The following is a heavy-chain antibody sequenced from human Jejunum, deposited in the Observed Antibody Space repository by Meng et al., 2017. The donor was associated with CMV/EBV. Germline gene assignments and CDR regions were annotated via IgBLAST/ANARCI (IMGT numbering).Heavy chain of an antibody. CDR3: VSPSCDSNNCYAFDF. J-gene: IGHJ4*02. CDR1: FAFTCSP. D-gene: IGHD2-2*01. CDR2: LRCKGNNYSP. V-gene: IGHV3-73*01. Sequence: FAFTCSPMPRVHRAAGNCLEWLGRLRCKGNNYSPDFATPEKGTFNIPRDDSKSTAYLTMNRLKTEDTAVYFCVSPSCDSNNCYAFDFWGQGTLVTVSS.